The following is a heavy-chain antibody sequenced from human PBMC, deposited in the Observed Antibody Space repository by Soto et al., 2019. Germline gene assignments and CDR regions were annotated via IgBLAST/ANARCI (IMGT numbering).Heavy chain of an antibody. Sequence: QVTVKESGPVLVKPTETPTLTCTVSGFSLSNAGLGVSWIRRPPGKALEWLAHIFSNDEKSYSTSLKSRLTISKDTSKSQVVLTMTNMDPVDTATYYCASTYSTSWYWFDPWGQGTLVTVSS. V-gene: IGHV2-26*04. CDR2: IFSNDEK. D-gene: IGHD6-13*01. CDR1: GFSLSNAGLG. J-gene: IGHJ5*02. CDR3: ASTYSTSWYWFDP.